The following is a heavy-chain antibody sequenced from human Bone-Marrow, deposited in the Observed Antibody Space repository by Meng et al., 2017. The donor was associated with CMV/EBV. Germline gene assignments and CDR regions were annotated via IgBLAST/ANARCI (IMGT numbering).Heavy chain of an antibody. CDR1: GYTFTSYD. CDR3: ARVRVTVDAFDI. Sequence: ASVKVSCKASGYTFTSYDISWVRQAPGQGLEWMGWISAYNGNTNYAQKLQGRVTMTTDTSTSTAYMELRSLRSDDTAVYYCARVRVTVDAFDIWGQGTMVTVAS. J-gene: IGHJ3*02. V-gene: IGHV1-18*01. CDR2: ISAYNGNT. D-gene: IGHD2-21*02.